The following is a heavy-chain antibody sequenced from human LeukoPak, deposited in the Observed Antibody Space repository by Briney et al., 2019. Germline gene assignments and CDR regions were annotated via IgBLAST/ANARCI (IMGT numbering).Heavy chain of an antibody. CDR2: MNPSSGNT. CDR1: GYTFTSYD. V-gene: IGHV1-8*01. Sequence: ASVKVSCKASGYTFTSYDINWVRQATGQGLEWVGWMNPSSGNTGYAQKFQGRVTMTRNTSIITAYMELSSLRSEDTAVHYCARGLNDFLSGYNYYYCYGIDVWGQGTTVTVSS. D-gene: IGHD3-3*01. CDR3: ARGLNDFLSGYNYYYCYGIDV. J-gene: IGHJ6*02.